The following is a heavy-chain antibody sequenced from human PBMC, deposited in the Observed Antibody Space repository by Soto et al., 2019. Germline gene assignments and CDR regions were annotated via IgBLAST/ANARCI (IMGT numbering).Heavy chain of an antibody. CDR3: MRATGRYNWLAS. J-gene: IGHJ5*01. Sequence: SETLSLTCTVSGGSISSGGYFWSWIRQHPGEGLEWIGHIYKTGSTSYNPSLNSRLIISVDTSKNQFSLKLSSVTAADTAVYDCMRATGRYNWLASCGKGTLVTVAS. CDR2: IYKTGST. CDR1: GGSISSGGYF. V-gene: IGHV4-31*03.